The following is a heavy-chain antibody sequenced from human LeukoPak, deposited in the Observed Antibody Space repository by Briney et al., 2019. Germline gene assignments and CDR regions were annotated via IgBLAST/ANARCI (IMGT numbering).Heavy chain of an antibody. D-gene: IGHD6-13*01. V-gene: IGHV4-34*01. CDR1: GGSFSGYY. J-gene: IGHJ5*02. CDR3: AREGIYSSSSWFDP. Sequence: SETLSLTCAVYGGSFSGYYWSWIRQPPGKGLEWIGEINHSGSTNYNPSLKSRVTISVDTSKNQFSLKLSSVTAADTAVYYCAREGIYSSSSWFDPWGQGTLVTVSS. CDR2: INHSGST.